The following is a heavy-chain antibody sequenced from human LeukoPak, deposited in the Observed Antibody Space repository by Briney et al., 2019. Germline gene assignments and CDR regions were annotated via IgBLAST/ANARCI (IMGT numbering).Heavy chain of an antibody. J-gene: IGHJ4*02. V-gene: IGHV1-58*02. Sequence: AASVKVSCKASGFTFTSSAMQWVRQARGQRLEWIGWIVVGSGNTNYAQKFQERVTMTRDTSISTAYMELSRLRSDDTAVYYCARDPSAWYYYDSSGYYYPYWGQGTLVTVSS. CDR3: ARDPSAWYYYDSSGYYYPY. CDR1: GFTFTSSA. CDR2: IVVGSGNT. D-gene: IGHD3-22*01.